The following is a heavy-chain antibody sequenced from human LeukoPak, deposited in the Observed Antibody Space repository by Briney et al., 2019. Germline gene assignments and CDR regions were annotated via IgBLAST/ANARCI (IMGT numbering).Heavy chain of an antibody. CDR2: TRNRANSYTT. Sequence: GRSLRLSCAASGFTFSNHAMTCARHAPRNGLEWVGRTRNRANSYTTDYAASVKGRFTISREDLKSSLYLQMNSLRTEDTAVYYCARCDVGDGYSHYWGQGTLVTVSS. D-gene: IGHD5-24*01. CDR1: GFTFSNHA. V-gene: IGHV3-72*01. J-gene: IGHJ4*02. CDR3: ARCDVGDGYSHY.